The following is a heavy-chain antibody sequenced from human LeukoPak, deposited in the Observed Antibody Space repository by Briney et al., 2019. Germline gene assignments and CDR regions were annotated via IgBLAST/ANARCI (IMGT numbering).Heavy chain of an antibody. CDR1: GFTFSSYA. V-gene: IGHV3-23*01. CDR2: ISGSGGST. J-gene: IGHJ4*02. CDR3: ARDLEYYDILTGYFY. D-gene: IGHD3-9*01. Sequence: GGSLRLSCAASGFTFSSYAMSWVRQAPGKGLEWVSAISGSGGSTYYADSVKGRFTISRDNAKNSLYLQMNSLRAEDTAVYYCARDLEYYDILTGYFYWGQGTLVTVSS.